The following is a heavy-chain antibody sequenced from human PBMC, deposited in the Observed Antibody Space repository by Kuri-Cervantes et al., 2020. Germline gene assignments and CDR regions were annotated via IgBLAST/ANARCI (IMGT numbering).Heavy chain of an antibody. CDR3: SRSGYDYIWGSYRPFHSWFDP. Sequence: ESLKISCAAPGFTVSTNYMSWVRQAPGKGLEWVSVIYSGGSTYYADSVKGRCTISRDNSKNKLYLQMNSLRAEDAAVYYCSRSGYDYIWGSYRPFHSWFDPWGQGTLVTVSS. J-gene: IGHJ5*02. CDR2: IYSGGST. CDR1: GFTVSTNY. D-gene: IGHD3-16*02. V-gene: IGHV3-53*01.